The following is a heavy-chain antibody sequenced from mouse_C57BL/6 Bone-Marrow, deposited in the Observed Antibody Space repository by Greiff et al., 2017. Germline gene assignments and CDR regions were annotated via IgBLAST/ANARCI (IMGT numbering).Heavy chain of an antibody. V-gene: IGHV5-17*01. Sequence: EVTMVETGGGLVKPGGFLKISCAASGFTFSDYGMHWGREAPEKGLERVAYISSGSRTIYNADTVKGLVTLSRDKSQNTLFLQMTSLRSEDTAMYYCARPITTASSFAYWGQGKLVTVSA. CDR3: ARPITTASSFAY. J-gene: IGHJ3*01. D-gene: IGHD1-2*01. CDR2: ISSGSRTI. CDR1: GFTFSDYG.